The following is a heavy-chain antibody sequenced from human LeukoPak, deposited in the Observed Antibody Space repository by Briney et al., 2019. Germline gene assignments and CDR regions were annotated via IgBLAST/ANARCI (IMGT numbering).Heavy chain of an antibody. D-gene: IGHD3-10*02. CDR1: GGSFNSYY. J-gene: IGHJ3*02. CDR3: ARDFKYYYDRGTSAFDI. CDR2: IYYSGNT. Sequence: SETLSLTCTVSGGSFNSYYWSWIRQPPGKGLEWIAYIYYSGNTKHNPSLKSRVTISVDLSKNQFSLKLSSVTAADSAVYYCARDFKYYYDRGTSAFDIWGQGKLVTVSS. V-gene: IGHV4-59*01.